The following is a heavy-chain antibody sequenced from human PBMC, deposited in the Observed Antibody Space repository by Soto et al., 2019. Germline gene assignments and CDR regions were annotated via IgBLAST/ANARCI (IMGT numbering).Heavy chain of an antibody. Sequence: SETLSLTCTVSGGSISSGNYYWGWIRQPPGKGLEWIGSIYYSGSTYYNPSLKSRVTISVDTSKNQFSLKLSSVTAADTAVYYCASPKIAFYNWFDPWGQGTLVTVSS. CDR2: IYYSGST. D-gene: IGHD3-3*02. CDR1: GGSISSGNYY. CDR3: ASPKIAFYNWFDP. V-gene: IGHV4-39*01. J-gene: IGHJ5*02.